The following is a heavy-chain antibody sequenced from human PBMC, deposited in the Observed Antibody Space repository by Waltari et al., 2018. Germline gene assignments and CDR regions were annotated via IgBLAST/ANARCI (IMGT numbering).Heavy chain of an antibody. CDR2: IYTSGST. D-gene: IGHD3-3*02. CDR3: VTVGSSIQAFYYFDN. CDR1: GVYINRGRHY. V-gene: IGHV4-61*02. Sequence: QVQLQESGPGLVKPSQTLSLTCSVSGVYINRGRHYWSGIRQPAGQGLEWIGHIYTSGSTKYNPSLKRRVTISVDTSKNQFSLRLSSVTAADTAVYYCVTVGSSIQAFYYFDNWGQGTLVTVSS. J-gene: IGHJ4*02.